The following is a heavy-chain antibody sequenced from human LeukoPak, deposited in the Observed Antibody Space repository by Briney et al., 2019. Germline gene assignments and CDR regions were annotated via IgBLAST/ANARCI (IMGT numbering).Heavy chain of an antibody. J-gene: IGHJ6*03. Sequence: GGSLRLSCEASGFTFSTYNMNWVRQAPGKRLEWVSSITSSSSYAFYADSVKGRFTISRDNAKSSLYLQMNNLRAEDTAVYYCARDPYSGHYGNDYYYYMDVWGKGTTVTISS. CDR2: ITSSSSYA. CDR1: GFTFSTYN. V-gene: IGHV3-21*01. D-gene: IGHD5-12*01. CDR3: ARDPYSGHYGNDYYYYMDV.